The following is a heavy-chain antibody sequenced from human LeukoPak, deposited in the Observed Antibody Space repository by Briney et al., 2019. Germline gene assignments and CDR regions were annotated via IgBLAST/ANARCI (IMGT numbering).Heavy chain of an antibody. V-gene: IGHV1-18*01. CDR2: TSVNNGDT. D-gene: IGHD3-9*01. Sequence: ASVKVSCTASGYMFNIYGISWVRQAPGQGLEWMAWTSVNNGDTKYGQKFQGRVTGTTDTSTSTVYLELRRLRPDDTAVYYCVRDQYLNVMTGFDDWGQGTLVTVSS. CDR1: GYMFNIYG. J-gene: IGHJ4*02. CDR3: VRDQYLNVMTGFDD.